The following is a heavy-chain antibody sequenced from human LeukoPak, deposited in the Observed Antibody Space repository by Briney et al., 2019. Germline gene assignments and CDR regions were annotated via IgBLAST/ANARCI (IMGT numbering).Heavy chain of an antibody. Sequence: GGSLRLSCTASGSTFSTYPMTWVRQAPGKGLEWVSAISGSGGSTYYADSVKGRFTTSRDNSKNTLYLQMNSLRAEDTAVYYCAKIAGDDSSGYYYHYWGQGTLVTVSS. CDR2: ISGSGGST. CDR1: GSTFSTYP. J-gene: IGHJ4*02. CDR3: AKIAGDDSSGYYYHY. V-gene: IGHV3-23*01. D-gene: IGHD3-22*01.